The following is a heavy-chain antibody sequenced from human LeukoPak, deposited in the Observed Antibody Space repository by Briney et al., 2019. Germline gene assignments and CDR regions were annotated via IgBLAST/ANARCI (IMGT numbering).Heavy chain of an antibody. J-gene: IGHJ3*02. D-gene: IGHD6-19*01. CDR3: ARDSRYSSGWYDGDAFDI. Sequence: ASVKVSCKASGYTFTSYYMHWVRQAPGQGLEWMGMINPSGGSTSYAQKFQGRVTMTRDMSTSTVYMELSRLRSDDTAVYYCARDSRYSSGWYDGDAFDIWGQGTMVTVSS. V-gene: IGHV1-46*01. CDR1: GYTFTSYY. CDR2: INPSGGST.